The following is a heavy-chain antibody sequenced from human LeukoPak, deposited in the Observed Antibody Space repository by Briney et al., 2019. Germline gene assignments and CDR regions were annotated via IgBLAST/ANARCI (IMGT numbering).Heavy chain of an antibody. D-gene: IGHD6-13*01. Sequence: GESLRLSCAASGFTFSSYAMSWVRQAPGKGLEWVSALSNIGSSTSYADSVKGRFTISRDNSKNTLYLQMNSLRAEDTAVYYCAKLYTSRWYNDYWGQGTPVTVSS. CDR1: GFTFSSYA. CDR3: AKLYTSRWYNDY. J-gene: IGHJ4*02. V-gene: IGHV3-23*01. CDR2: LSNIGSST.